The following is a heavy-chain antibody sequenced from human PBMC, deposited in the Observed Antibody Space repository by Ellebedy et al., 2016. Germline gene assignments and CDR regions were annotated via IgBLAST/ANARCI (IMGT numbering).Heavy chain of an antibody. CDR1: GFTFDDYA. CDR3: AKAYYYGSGSYPFDY. J-gene: IGHJ4*02. Sequence: SLKISXAASGFTFDDYAMHWVRQAPGKGLEWVSGISWNSGSIGYADSVKGRFTISRDNAKNSLYLQMNSLRAEDTALYYCAKAYYYGSGSYPFDYWGQGTLVTVSS. CDR2: ISWNSGSI. V-gene: IGHV3-9*01. D-gene: IGHD3-10*01.